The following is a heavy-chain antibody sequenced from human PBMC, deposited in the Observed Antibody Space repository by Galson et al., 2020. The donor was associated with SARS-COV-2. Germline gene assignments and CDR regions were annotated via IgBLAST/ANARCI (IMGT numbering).Heavy chain of an antibody. V-gene: IGHV6-1*01. CDR1: RDSVSSNSAA. D-gene: IGHD6-13*01. J-gene: IGHJ3*02. CDR2: TYYRSQRST. CDR3: AGRVAGAGSLHI. Sequence: SQTLSLTCAISRDSVSSNSAAWNWIRQSPSRGLEWLGRTYYRSQRSTDYAVSVKSRITINPDTSKNQFSLQLNSVTPEDTAIYYCAGRVAGAGSLHIWGQGTMVIVSS.